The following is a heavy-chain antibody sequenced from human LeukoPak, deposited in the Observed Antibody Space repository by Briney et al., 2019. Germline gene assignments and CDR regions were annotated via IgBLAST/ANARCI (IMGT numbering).Heavy chain of an antibody. CDR1: GFTFSNYA. CDR2: ISYDGSNK. CDR3: ARVRGYSGYAPLRY. D-gene: IGHD5-12*01. J-gene: IGHJ4*02. Sequence: GGSLRLSCAASGFTFSNYAMHWVRQAPGKGLEWVAVISYDGSNKHYADSAKGRFTISRDNSKNTLYLQMNSLRAEDTAVYYCARVRGYSGYAPLRYWGQGTLVTVSS. V-gene: IGHV3-30-3*01.